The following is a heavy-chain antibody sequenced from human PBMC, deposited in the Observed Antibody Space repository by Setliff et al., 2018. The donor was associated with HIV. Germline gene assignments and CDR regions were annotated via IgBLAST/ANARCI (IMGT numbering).Heavy chain of an antibody. Sequence: ASVKVSCKASGYTFTNYGISWVRQAPGQGLEWMGWISAYNGNTNYAQKLQGRVTMTTDTSTSTAYMELSSLRSDDTAVYYFASPFYSSSWYPHSGAFDIWGQGTMVTVSS. CDR2: ISAYNGNT. J-gene: IGHJ3*02. CDR1: GYTFTNYG. V-gene: IGHV1-18*01. CDR3: ASPFYSSSWYPHSGAFDI. D-gene: IGHD6-13*01.